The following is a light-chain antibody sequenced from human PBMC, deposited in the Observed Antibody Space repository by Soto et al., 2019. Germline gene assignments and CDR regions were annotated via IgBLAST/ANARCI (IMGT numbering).Light chain of an antibody. CDR3: QQYNFRWT. CDR2: GAS. V-gene: IGKV3-15*01. CDR1: QSVSSN. J-gene: IGKJ1*01. Sequence: EIVMTQSPATLSVSPGERATLSCRANQSVSSNLAWYQHTPGQAPRLLIYGASTRATGIPARFSGSGSGTEFTLTISSLQSEDFAVYFCQQYNFRWTFGQGTKVEMK.